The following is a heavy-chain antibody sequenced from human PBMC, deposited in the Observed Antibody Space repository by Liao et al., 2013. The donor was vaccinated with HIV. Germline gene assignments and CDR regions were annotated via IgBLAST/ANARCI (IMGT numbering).Heavy chain of an antibody. D-gene: IGHD6-13*01. CDR2: INHTGST. CDR1: GGSFSGYY. CDR3: ASGIHSSSWYRTERGYDY. Sequence: QVQLQQWGAGLLKPSETLSLTCAVYGGSFSGYYWTWIRQPPGKGLEWIGEINHTGSTNYNPSLKSRVTISVDTSKNQFSLKLSSVTAADTAVYYCASGIHSSSWYRTERGYDYWGQGTLVTVSS. V-gene: IGHV4-34*01. J-gene: IGHJ4*02.